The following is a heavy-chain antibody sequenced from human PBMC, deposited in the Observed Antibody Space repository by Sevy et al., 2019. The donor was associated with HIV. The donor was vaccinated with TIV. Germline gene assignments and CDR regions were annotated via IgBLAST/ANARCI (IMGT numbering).Heavy chain of an antibody. Sequence: SETLSLTCTVSGDSIRHYYWSWIRQPPGKGLEWIGYIYYSGSTNYDFTLKSRVTISLTTSKMPFSLNLNSVTAADTAMEFCAITVVGGWSPWPTFDIWGQGIMVTVSS. D-gene: IGHD2-21*01. J-gene: IGHJ3*02. V-gene: IGHV4-59*01. CDR2: IYYSGST. CDR3: AITVVGGWSPWPTFDI. CDR1: GDSIRHYY.